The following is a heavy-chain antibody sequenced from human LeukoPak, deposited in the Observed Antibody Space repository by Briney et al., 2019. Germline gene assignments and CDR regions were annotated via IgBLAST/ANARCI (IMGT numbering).Heavy chain of an antibody. CDR3: ARRAGSYSHSYDY. Sequence: GGSLRLSCAASGFSFSNYGMSWVRQAPGKGLEWVSAIRGSGGSTYYADSVRGRFIISKDNSKNTLYLQMNSLRAEDTAVYYCARRAGSYSHSYDYWGQGTLVTVSS. CDR2: IRGSGGST. J-gene: IGHJ4*02. D-gene: IGHD2-15*01. V-gene: IGHV3-23*01. CDR1: GFSFSNYG.